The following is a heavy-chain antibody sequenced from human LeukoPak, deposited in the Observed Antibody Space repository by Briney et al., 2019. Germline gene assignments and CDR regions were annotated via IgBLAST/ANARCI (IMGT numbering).Heavy chain of an antibody. CDR3: ARGHIAARSFYYYYYMDV. V-gene: IGHV1-2*02. CDR1: GYTFTDYY. Sequence: ASVKVSCKASGYTFTDYYIHWVRQAPGQGLQWMGWINPNSGGTTYAQKFQGRVTMTRDTSISTAYMELSRLTSDDTAVYYCARGHIAARSFYYYYYMDVWGKGTTVTVSS. CDR2: INPNSGGT. J-gene: IGHJ6*03. D-gene: IGHD6-6*01.